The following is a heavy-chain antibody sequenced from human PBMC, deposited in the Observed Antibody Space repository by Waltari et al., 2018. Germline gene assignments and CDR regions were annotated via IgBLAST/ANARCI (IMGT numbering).Heavy chain of an antibody. D-gene: IGHD7-27*01. V-gene: IGHV3-73*01. CDR2: IRSRFKGDAT. CDR1: GLIISDYA. J-gene: IGHJ4*02. CDR3: IRPFEMGID. Sequence: EVQLVESGGALVQPGGSLKLSCAASGLIISDYAIHGVRQASGKGPEWVGRIRSRFKGDATAYGESVQGRFTISRDDSKNTVYLETNSLKTDDTAVYYCIRPFEMGIDWGQGTLVTVSS.